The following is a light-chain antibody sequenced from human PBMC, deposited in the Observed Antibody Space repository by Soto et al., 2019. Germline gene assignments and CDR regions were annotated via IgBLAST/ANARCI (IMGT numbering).Light chain of an antibody. CDR3: QVWDTSSDHYV. V-gene: IGLV3-21*02. CDR1: NIGSKS. Sequence: SYELTQPPSVSVAPGQTAKIICGGNNIGSKSVQWYQQKPGQAPVLVVCDDSDRPSGIPERFSGSKSWNTATLTISRVEAGDEADYYCQVWDTSSDHYVFGTGTKVTVL. CDR2: DDS. J-gene: IGLJ1*01.